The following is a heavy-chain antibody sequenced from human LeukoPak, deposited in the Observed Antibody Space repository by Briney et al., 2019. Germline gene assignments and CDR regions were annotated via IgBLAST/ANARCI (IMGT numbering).Heavy chain of an antibody. CDR2: IYHSGST. V-gene: IGHV4-38-2*02. CDR1: GYSISSGYY. D-gene: IGHD3-10*01. Sequence: SETPSLTCTVSGYSISSGYYWGWIRQPPGKGLEWIGSIYHSGSTYYNPSLKSRVTISVDTSKNQFSLKLSSVTAADTAVYYCARYSIWFGVKDAFDIWGQGTMVTVSS. CDR3: ARYSIWFGVKDAFDI. J-gene: IGHJ3*02.